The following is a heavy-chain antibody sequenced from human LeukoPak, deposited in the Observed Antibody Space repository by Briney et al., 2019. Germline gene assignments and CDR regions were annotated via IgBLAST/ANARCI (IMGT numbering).Heavy chain of an antibody. CDR2: ISYDGSNK. J-gene: IGHJ4*02. Sequence: PGGSLRLSCAASGFTFSSYGMHWVRQAPGKGLEWVAVISYDGSNKYYADSVKGRFTISRDNSKNTLYLQMNSLRAEDTAVYYCAKDRSGIAAALDYWGQGTLVTVSS. V-gene: IGHV3-30*18. CDR3: AKDRSGIAAALDY. CDR1: GFTFSSYG. D-gene: IGHD6-13*01.